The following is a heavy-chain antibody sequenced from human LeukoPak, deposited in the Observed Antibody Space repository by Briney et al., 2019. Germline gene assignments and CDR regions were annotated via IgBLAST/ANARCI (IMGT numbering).Heavy chain of an antibody. V-gene: IGHV4-30-2*01. CDR3: ASGGYSSSWSPFDY. Sequence: SETLSLTCAVSGGSISSGGLSWSWIRQPPGKGLEWIGYIYHGGSTYYNPSLKSRVTISVDRSKNQFSLKLTSVTAADTAVYYCASGGYSSSWSPFDYWGQGTLVTVSS. CDR1: GGSISSGGLS. CDR2: IYHGGST. J-gene: IGHJ4*02. D-gene: IGHD6-13*01.